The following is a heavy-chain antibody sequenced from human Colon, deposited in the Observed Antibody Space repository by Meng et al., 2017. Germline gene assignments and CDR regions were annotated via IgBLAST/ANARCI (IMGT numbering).Heavy chain of an antibody. CDR3: ARYYYDSSGVTYFDP. CDR2: FYFSGNT. D-gene: IGHD3-22*01. V-gene: IGHV4-31*03. J-gene: IGHJ5*02. CDR1: GDSISSGNHY. Sequence: QVSLQESGPGLVKPSQTLSLTCTVSGDSISSGNHYWSWSRQHPGKGLEWIGYFYFSGNTYYNPSLKSRVTISVDTSKNQFSLNLRSVTAADTAVYYCARYYYDSSGVTYFDPWGQGTLVTVSS.